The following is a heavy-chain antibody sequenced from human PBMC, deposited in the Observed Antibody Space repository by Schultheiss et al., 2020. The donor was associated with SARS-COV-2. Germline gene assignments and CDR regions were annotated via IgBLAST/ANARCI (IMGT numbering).Heavy chain of an antibody. D-gene: IGHD2-2*01. CDR1: GFTFSSYS. V-gene: IGHV3-15*01. Sequence: GGSLRLSCAASGFTFSSYSMNWVRQAPGKGLEWVGRIKSKSDGGTIDYAAPVKGRFTISRDDSKNTLYLQMNSLKTEDTAVYYCTTVCGRTSCFYNYYYYMDVWGKGTTVTVSS. CDR3: TTVCGRTSCFYNYYYYMDV. J-gene: IGHJ6*03. CDR2: IKSKSDGGTI.